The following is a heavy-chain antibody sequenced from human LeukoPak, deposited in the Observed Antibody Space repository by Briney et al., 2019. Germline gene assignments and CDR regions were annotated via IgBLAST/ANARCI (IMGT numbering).Heavy chain of an antibody. CDR3: AKGFDDSSGYYPDY. V-gene: IGHV3-23*01. Sequence: GGSLRLSCAASGFTFSSYAMRWVRQAPGKGLEWVSGITGSGGSTYYADSVKGRFTISRDNSKNTLYLQMNSLSAEDTALYYCAKGFDDSSGYYPDYWGQGTLVTVSS. CDR2: ITGSGGST. J-gene: IGHJ4*02. CDR1: GFTFSSYA. D-gene: IGHD3-22*01.